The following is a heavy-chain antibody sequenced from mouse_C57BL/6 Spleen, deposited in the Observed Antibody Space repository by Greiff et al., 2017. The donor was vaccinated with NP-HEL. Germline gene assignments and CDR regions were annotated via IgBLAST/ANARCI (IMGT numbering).Heavy chain of an antibody. V-gene: IGHV1-4*01. J-gene: IGHJ2*01. CDR3: ARLTVVPYYFDY. CDR1: GYTFTSYT. D-gene: IGHD1-1*01. Sequence: VQRVESGAELARPGASVKMSCKASGYTFTSYTMHWVKQRPGQGLEWIGYINPSSGYTKYNQKFKDKATLTADKSSSTAYMQLSSLTSEDSAVYYCARLTVVPYYFDYWGQGTTLTVSS. CDR2: INPSSGYT.